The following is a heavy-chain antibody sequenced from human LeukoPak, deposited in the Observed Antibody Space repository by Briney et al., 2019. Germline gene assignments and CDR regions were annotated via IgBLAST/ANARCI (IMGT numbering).Heavy chain of an antibody. D-gene: IGHD6-13*01. J-gene: IGHJ4*02. Sequence: ASVKVSRQASGYTFTSYYMHWVRQAPGHGLEWMGIINPSGGSSSYAQKFQGRVTMTRDTSTSTVYMELSSLRSEDTAVYYCAREDSSSWYYFDYWGQGTLVTVSS. CDR2: INPSGGSS. CDR1: GYTFTSYY. CDR3: AREDSSSWYYFDY. V-gene: IGHV1-46*01.